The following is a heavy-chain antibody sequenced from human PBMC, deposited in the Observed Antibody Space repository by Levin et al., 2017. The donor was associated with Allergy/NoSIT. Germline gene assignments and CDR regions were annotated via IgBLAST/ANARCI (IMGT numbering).Heavy chain of an antibody. J-gene: IGHJ4*02. CDR1: GFIFRNSW. V-gene: IGHV3-7*04. D-gene: IGHD4-23*01. CDR3: AKGSPSNGNSFDH. Sequence: GESLKISCAASGFIFRNSWMSWVRQAPGKGLEWVANMKQDGSEKHYVDSVEGRFTISRDNAKNSLFLQMNSLRDEDTAVYYCAKGSPSNGNSFDHWGQGTLVTVSS. CDR2: MKQDGSEK.